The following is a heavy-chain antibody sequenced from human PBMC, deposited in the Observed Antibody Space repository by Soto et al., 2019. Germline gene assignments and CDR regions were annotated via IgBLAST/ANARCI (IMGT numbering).Heavy chain of an antibody. CDR2: IWYDGSNK. V-gene: IGHV3-33*01. D-gene: IGHD3-22*01. J-gene: IGHJ6*02. CDR1: GFTFSSYG. Sequence: GGSLRLSCAASGFTFSSYGMHWVRQAPGKGLEWVAVIWYDGSNKYYADSVKGRFTISRDNSKNTLYLQMNSLRAEDTAVYYCARDHAEITMIVVVITEYYYYGMDVWGQGTTVTVSS. CDR3: ARDHAEITMIVVVITEYYYYGMDV.